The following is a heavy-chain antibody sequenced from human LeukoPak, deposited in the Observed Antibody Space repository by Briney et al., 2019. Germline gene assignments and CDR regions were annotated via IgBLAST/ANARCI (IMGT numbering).Heavy chain of an antibody. J-gene: IGHJ4*02. Sequence: GESLQISCKASGYTVRNYWIGWVRQLPGKGLEWVGIIYPDDTETRYSPTFQGQVTISADKSITTAYLQWSSLKASDTAIYSCARRGGSLNFFDYWGQGTVVSVSS. CDR1: GYTVRNYW. D-gene: IGHD5-24*01. V-gene: IGHV5-51*01. CDR2: IYPDDTET. CDR3: ARRGGSLNFFDY.